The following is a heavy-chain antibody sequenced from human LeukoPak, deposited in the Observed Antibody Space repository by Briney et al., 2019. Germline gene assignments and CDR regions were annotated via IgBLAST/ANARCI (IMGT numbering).Heavy chain of an antibody. V-gene: IGHV1-69*13. J-gene: IGHJ5*02. CDR1: GGTFSSFA. Sequence: ASVKVSCKASGGTFSSFAISWVRQAPGQGLEWMGGIIPIFGTANYAQKFQGRVTITADESTSTAYMELSSLRSEDTAVYYCARNYDFWSPHWFDPWGQGTLVTVSS. CDR2: IIPIFGTA. CDR3: ARNYDFWSPHWFDP. D-gene: IGHD3-3*01.